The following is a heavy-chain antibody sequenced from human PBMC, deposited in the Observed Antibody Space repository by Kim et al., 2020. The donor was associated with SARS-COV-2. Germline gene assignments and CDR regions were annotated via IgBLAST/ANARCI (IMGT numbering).Heavy chain of an antibody. CDR2: IYYSGST. CDR3: ARHPRDWELLRFGGGGRVDY. J-gene: IGHJ4*02. D-gene: IGHD1-26*01. Sequence: SETLSLTCTVSGGSISSSSYYWGWIRQPPGKGLEWIGSIYYSGSTYYNPSLKSRVTISVDTSKNQFSLKLSSVTAADTAVYYCARHPRDWELLRFGGGGRVDYWGQGTLVTVSS. V-gene: IGHV4-39*01. CDR1: GGSISSSSYY.